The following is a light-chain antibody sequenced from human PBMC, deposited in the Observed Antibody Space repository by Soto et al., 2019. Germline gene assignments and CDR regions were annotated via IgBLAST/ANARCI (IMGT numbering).Light chain of an antibody. J-gene: IGKJ1*01. CDR3: QQYGSSPPWT. CDR1: QSVDRSY. V-gene: IGKV3-20*01. Sequence: EIVLTQSPGTLSLSPGERATLSCRASQSVDRSYLAWYQQKPGQAPRLLIYGASSRATGIPDRFSGGGSGTDFTLTISRLEPEDFAVYYCQQYGSSPPWTFGQGTKVEIK. CDR2: GAS.